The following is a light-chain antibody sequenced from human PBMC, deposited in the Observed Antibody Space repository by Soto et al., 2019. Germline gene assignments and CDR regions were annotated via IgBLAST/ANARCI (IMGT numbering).Light chain of an antibody. CDR2: WAT. J-gene: IGKJ2*01. CDR3: LQYYGPPAPT. Sequence: DIVMTQSPDSLAVSLGERATINCKSSQSLFYTAYKTNYLAWYQEKPGQPPKLLISWATARASGVPDRFSGSGSGTDFTLTFSSLQAEDGAVYYGLQYYGPPAPTVGQGTKLEIK. V-gene: IGKV4-1*01. CDR1: QSLFYTAYKTNY.